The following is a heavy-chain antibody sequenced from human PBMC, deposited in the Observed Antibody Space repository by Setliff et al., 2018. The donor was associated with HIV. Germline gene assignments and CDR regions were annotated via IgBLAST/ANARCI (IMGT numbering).Heavy chain of an antibody. CDR3: VRDPGYSSGWSGTTFDY. D-gene: IGHD6-19*01. V-gene: IGHV4-4*07. CDR2: AYKRGIT. Sequence: SETLSLTCTVSGSTSGIYYWTWMRQTAGKGLEWIGHAYKRGITNYNPSLKSRGTISSDAARKQFFLRLTSVTAADTAVYYCVRDPGYSSGWSGTTFDYWGQGTLVTVSS. CDR1: GSTSGIYY. J-gene: IGHJ4*02.